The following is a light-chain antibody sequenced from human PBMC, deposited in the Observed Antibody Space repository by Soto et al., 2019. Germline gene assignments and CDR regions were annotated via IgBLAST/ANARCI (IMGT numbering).Light chain of an antibody. V-gene: IGKV1-39*01. CDR3: HQSYISPPA. CDR1: EGISSY. J-gene: IGKJ1*01. Sequence: DFQLTQSPSSLSASVGDRVTITCRTSEGISSYLSWYQQKAGQPPKLLIFAASSLQSGVPSRFSGRGSGTEYTLTISSLQADDFATYYCHQSYISPPAFGQGTKVDIK. CDR2: AAS.